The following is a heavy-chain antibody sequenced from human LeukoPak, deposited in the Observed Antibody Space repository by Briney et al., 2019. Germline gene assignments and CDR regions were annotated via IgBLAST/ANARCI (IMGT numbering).Heavy chain of an antibody. CDR1: GYTFTNYG. J-gene: IGHJ4*02. D-gene: IGHD6-13*01. CDR2: ISAYNGQT. CDR3: VRDIALIGAAGYYFDH. Sequence: ASVKVSCKASGYTFTNYGISWVRQAPGQGREWVGWISAYNGQTIYTPSLQGRVTMTTDTSTNTAYMELTGLTSGDTAVYYCVRDIALIGAAGYYFDHWGQGTRVTVSS. V-gene: IGHV1-18*01.